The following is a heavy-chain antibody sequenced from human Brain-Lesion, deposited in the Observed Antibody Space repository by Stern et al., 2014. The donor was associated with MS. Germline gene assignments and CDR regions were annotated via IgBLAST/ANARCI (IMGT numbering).Heavy chain of an antibody. CDR2: INAGNGNT. J-gene: IGHJ4*02. CDR3: ARGITIFGVVITSFDY. Sequence: MQLVESGAEVKKPGASVKVSCKASGYTFTSYAMHWVRQAPGQRLEWMGWINAGNGNTKYSQKFQGRVTITRDTSASTAYMELSSLRSEDTAVYYCARGITIFGVVITSFDYWGQGTLVTVSS. V-gene: IGHV1-3*01. D-gene: IGHD3-3*01. CDR1: GYTFTSYA.